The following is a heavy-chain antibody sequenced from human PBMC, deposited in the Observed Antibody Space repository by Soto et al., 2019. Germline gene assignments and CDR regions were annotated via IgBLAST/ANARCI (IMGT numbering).Heavy chain of an antibody. J-gene: IGHJ4*02. V-gene: IGHV3-20*04. Sequence: GESLKISCAASGFRFDDYGMSWVRQAPGKGPEWVSDVDWSGSTTGYADSVKGRFTISRDNSKNTLYLQMSSLRAEDTAMYYCARDRFASSWSYFDYWGQGTPVTVSS. CDR2: VDWSGSTT. D-gene: IGHD6-13*01. CDR1: GFRFDDYG. CDR3: ARDRFASSWSYFDY.